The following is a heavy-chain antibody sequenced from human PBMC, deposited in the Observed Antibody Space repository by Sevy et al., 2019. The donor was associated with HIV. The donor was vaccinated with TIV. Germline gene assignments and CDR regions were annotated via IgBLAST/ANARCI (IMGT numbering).Heavy chain of an antibody. CDR1: GFSFSRYW. D-gene: IGHD3-3*01. CDR3: VRGFDFWSCYYNYGFDN. J-gene: IGHJ4*02. CDR2: VKEGESEK. V-gene: IGHV3-7*03. Sequence: GGSLRLSCAASGFSFSRYWMNWVRQAPGKGLEWVANVKEGESEKYYADSVKGRFTISRDNTKNSLYLQMHSLRTEDTALYYCVRGFDFWSCYYNYGFDNWGQGTLVTVSS.